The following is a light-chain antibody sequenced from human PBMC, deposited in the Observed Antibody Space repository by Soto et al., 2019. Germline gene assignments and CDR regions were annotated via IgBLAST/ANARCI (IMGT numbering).Light chain of an antibody. CDR2: DVS. V-gene: IGLV2-14*01. J-gene: IGLJ1*01. Sequence: QSVLTQPASVSGSPGQSITISCTGTSSDVGGYNYVSWYQQHPGKAPKLMIYDVSNRPSGVSNRFSGSKSGNTASLTISGLQAEDEADYYCSSYTSISTPLYVFGTGIKLTVL. CDR1: SSDVGGYNY. CDR3: SSYTSISTPLYV.